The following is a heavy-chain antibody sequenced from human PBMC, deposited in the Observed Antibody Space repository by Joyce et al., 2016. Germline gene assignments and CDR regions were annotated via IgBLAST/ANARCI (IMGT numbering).Heavy chain of an antibody. J-gene: IGHJ3*01. CDR3: ARGMPRNAFDV. D-gene: IGHD2-2*01. CDR2: FHASATT. CDR1: GGSVSSYY. V-gene: IGHV4-4*07. Sequence: QVQVQESGPGLVKPSETLSLTCTVSGGSVSSYYWSWIRQTAEKGLEFIGRFHASATTYSNPSLKGRVTMSIDTSKNQFSLRLTSVTAADTAVYYCARGMPRNAFDVWGQGTMVTVSS.